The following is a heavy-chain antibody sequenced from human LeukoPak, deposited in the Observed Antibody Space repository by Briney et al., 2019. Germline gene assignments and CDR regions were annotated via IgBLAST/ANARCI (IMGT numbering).Heavy chain of an antibody. Sequence: PGGSLRLSCAASGFTFRSYGMHWVRQAPGKGLEWVTFIRYDGSNTYYADSVKGRFTISRDNSKDTLYLQMNSLRAEDTAMYYCAKDGHCSSTSCYYMDVWGKGATVTVSS. CDR2: IRYDGSNT. V-gene: IGHV3-30*02. CDR1: GFTFRSYG. D-gene: IGHD2-2*01. CDR3: AKDGHCSSTSCYYMDV. J-gene: IGHJ6*03.